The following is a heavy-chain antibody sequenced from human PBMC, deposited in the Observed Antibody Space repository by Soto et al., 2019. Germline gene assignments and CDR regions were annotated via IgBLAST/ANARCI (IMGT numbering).Heavy chain of an antibody. CDR3: ARSKGFYYYGMDV. V-gene: IGHV4-39*01. Sequence: PSETLSLTCTVSGGSISSSSYYWGWIRQPPGKGLEWIGSIYYSGSTYYNPSLKSRVTISVDTSKNQFSLKLSSVTAADTAVYYCARSKGFYYYGMDVWGQGTTVTVSS. J-gene: IGHJ6*02. CDR2: IYYSGST. CDR1: GGSISSSSYY.